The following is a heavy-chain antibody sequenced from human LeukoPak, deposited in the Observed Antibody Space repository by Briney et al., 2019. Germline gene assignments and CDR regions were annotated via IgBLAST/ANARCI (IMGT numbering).Heavy chain of an antibody. Sequence: GASVKVSCKASGGTFSSYAISWVRQAPRQGLEWMGGIIPIFGTANYAQKFQGRVTITTDESTSTAYMELSSLRSEDTAVYYCARVPYSSSSGPYYYYMDVWGKGTTVTVSS. J-gene: IGHJ6*03. V-gene: IGHV1-69*05. CDR1: GGTFSSYA. CDR3: ARVPYSSSSGPYYYYMDV. CDR2: IIPIFGTA. D-gene: IGHD6-6*01.